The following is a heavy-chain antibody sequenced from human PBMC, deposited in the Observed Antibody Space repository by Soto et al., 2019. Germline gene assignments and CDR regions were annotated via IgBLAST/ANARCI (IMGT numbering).Heavy chain of an antibody. V-gene: IGHV3-21*01. Sequence: GGSLRLSCVASDFTFSTYSMNWVRQAPGKGLEWVAYISATSNHIYYADSLKGRFTISRDNAKSSLYLHMNSLRAEDTAVYFCARDSITIFGGGMDAWGQGTTVTVSS. CDR3: ARDSITIFGGGMDA. CDR2: ISATSNHI. D-gene: IGHD3-3*01. J-gene: IGHJ6*02. CDR1: DFTFSTYS.